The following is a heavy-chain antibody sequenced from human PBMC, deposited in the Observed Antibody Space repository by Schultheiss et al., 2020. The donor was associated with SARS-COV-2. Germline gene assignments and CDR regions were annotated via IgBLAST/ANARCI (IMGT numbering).Heavy chain of an antibody. V-gene: IGHV3-48*04. CDR1: GFTFSSYA. CDR3: ARDGEGSVPDWFDP. Sequence: GGSLRLSCAASGFTFSSYAMHWVRQAPGKGLEWVSYISSSSTIYYADSVKVRFTISRDNAKTSLYLQMNSLGAEDTAVYYCARDGEGSVPDWFDPWGQGTLVTVSS. CDR2: ISSSSTI. D-gene: IGHD3-10*01. J-gene: IGHJ5*02.